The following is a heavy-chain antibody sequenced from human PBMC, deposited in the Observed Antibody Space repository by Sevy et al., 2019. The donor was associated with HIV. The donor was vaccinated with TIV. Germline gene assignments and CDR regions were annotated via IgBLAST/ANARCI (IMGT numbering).Heavy chain of an antibody. D-gene: IGHD6-13*01. CDR3: ARHAPPYSIRWLGDYHMDV. V-gene: IGHV4-61*02. Sequence: SENLSLTCTVSGGSISSDTYYCSWIRQPAGKGLEWIGRVFKNGNTNYSPSLKSRVTISIDASTNEFSLKVSSVTAADTATYNCARHAPPYSIRWLGDYHMDVWGKGTPVTVSS. CDR1: GGSISSDTYY. J-gene: IGHJ6*03. CDR2: VFKNGNT.